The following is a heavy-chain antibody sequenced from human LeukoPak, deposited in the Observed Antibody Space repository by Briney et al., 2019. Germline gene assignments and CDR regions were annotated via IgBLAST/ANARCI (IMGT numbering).Heavy chain of an antibody. V-gene: IGHV1-18*01. J-gene: IGHJ3*01. D-gene: IGHD2-2*01. CDR3: ARRFCSSVSCYDDDAFDV. CDR1: AHTFVIYG. Sequence: ASVTVSCKASAHTFVIYGISWVRQAPGQGLEWMGWISGYNGKINYAQKFQGRVTMTTDTSTSTAYLELRSLTSEDTAVYYCARRFCSSVSCYDDDAFDVWGQGTLVTVSS. CDR2: ISGYNGKI.